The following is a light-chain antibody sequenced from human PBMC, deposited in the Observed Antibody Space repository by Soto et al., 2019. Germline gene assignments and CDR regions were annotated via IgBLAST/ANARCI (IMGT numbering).Light chain of an antibody. J-gene: IGKJ2*01. CDR1: QSVSSN. CDR2: GAS. CDR3: QQYNNWPLYT. V-gene: IGKV3-15*01. Sequence: EIVMTQSPATLSVSPGERATLSCRASQSVSSNLAWYQQKPGQPPRLLIYGASTRATGIPARFSGSGSGTEFTLPISSLQSEDFAVYYCQQYNNWPLYTFGQGTKLEIK.